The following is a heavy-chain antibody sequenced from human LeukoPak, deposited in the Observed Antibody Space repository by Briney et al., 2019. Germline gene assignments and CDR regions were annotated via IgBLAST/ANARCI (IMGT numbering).Heavy chain of an antibody. D-gene: IGHD4-17*01. CDR2: IYYSRST. J-gene: IGHJ4*02. V-gene: IGHV4-59*08. Sequence: PSETLSLTCTVSGGSTSSYYWSWIRQPPGKGLEWIGYIYYSRSTNYNPSLKSRVTISVDTSKNQFSLKLSSVTAADTAVYYCARLGGGGSFYGDYAGYFDYWGQGTLVTVSS. CDR1: GGSTSSYY. CDR3: ARLGGGGSFYGDYAGYFDY.